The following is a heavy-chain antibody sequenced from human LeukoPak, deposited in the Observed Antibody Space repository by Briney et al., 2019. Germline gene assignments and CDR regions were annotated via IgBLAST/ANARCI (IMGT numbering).Heavy chain of an antibody. CDR1: GFTFSSYW. J-gene: IGHJ4*02. V-gene: IGHV3-74*01. CDR3: AKDVESDSSGYYYQTFDY. Sequence: PGGSLRLSCAASGFTFSSYWMHWVRQAPGKGLVWVSRINSDGSSTSYADSVKGRFTISRDNAKNTLYLQMNSLRAEDTAVYYCAKDVESDSSGYYYQTFDYWGQGTLATVSS. D-gene: IGHD3-22*01. CDR2: INSDGSST.